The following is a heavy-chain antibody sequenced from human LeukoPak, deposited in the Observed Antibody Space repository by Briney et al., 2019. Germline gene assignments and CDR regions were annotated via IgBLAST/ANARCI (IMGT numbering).Heavy chain of an antibody. Sequence: PGGSLRLSCAASGFTFSSYGMHWVRQAPGKGLEWVAVISYDGSNKYYADSVKGRFTISRDNSKNTLYLQMNSLRAEDTAVYYCAKERAAAGPNDYWGQGTLVTVSS. V-gene: IGHV3-30*18. J-gene: IGHJ4*02. D-gene: IGHD6-13*01. CDR1: GFTFSSYG. CDR3: AKERAAAGPNDY. CDR2: ISYDGSNK.